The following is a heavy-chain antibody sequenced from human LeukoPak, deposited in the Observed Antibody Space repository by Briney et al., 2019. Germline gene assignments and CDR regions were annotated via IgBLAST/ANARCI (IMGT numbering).Heavy chain of an antibody. CDR2: IRYDESNK. V-gene: IGHV3-30*02. J-gene: IGHJ3*01. CDR1: GFTFSSYG. D-gene: IGHD2-8*01. Sequence: PGGSLRLSCAASGFTFSSYGMHWVRQAPGKGLEWVAFIRYDESNKYYADSVKGRFAVSRDNSKNALFLQMNSLKFEDMAIYYCAKGASGWEYATFVWGQGTVVTVSS. CDR3: AKGASGWEYATFV.